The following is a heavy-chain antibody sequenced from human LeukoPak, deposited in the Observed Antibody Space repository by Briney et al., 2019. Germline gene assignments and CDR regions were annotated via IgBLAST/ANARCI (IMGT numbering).Heavy chain of an antibody. CDR1: GFTFSIYG. D-gene: IGHD2-2*01. V-gene: IGHV3-30*02. CDR2: ILYDGSNK. Sequence: SGGSLRLPCAASGFTFSIYGMHWVRQAPGKGLEWVAFILYDGSNKYFADSVKGRFTISRDNSKNTLYLQMNSLRAEDTAVYYCAKDKPIIVLPTAVDAFDIWGQGTVVTVSS. CDR3: AKDKPIIVLPTAVDAFDI. J-gene: IGHJ3*02.